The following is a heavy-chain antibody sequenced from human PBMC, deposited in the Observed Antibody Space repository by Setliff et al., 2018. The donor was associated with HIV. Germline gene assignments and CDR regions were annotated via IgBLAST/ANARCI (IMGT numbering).Heavy chain of an antibody. CDR2: INHGGST. CDR3: ARASGDTSKFVNYYYYYMDV. Sequence: SETLSLTCAVYGGSFSGNYWSWIRRPPGKGLEWIGDINHGGSTNYNPSLKSRVTISVDMSKNQISLKLSSVTAADTAVYYCARASGDTSKFVNYYYYYMDVWGKGTTVTVSS. D-gene: IGHD6-19*01. CDR1: GGSFSGNY. V-gene: IGHV4-34*01. J-gene: IGHJ6*03.